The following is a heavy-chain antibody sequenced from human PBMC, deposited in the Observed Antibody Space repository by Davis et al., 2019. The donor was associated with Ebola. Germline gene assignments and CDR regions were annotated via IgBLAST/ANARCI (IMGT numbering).Heavy chain of an antibody. D-gene: IGHD2-21*02. Sequence: PSETLSLTCTVSGGSISSYYWSWIRQPAGKGLEWIGRIYTSGSTNYNPSLKSRVTMSVDTSKNQFSLKLSSVTAADTAVYYCARFRVVVTATFFDYWGQGTLVTVSS. V-gene: IGHV4-4*07. CDR1: GGSISSYY. CDR3: ARFRVVVTATFFDY. CDR2: IYTSGST. J-gene: IGHJ4*02.